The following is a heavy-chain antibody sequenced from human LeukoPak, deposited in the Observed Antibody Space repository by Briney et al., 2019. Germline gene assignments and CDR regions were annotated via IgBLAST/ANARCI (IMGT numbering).Heavy chain of an antibody. J-gene: IGHJ3*02. D-gene: IGHD3-22*01. CDR3: AKGNYYDKRNAFDI. CDR2: ISYDGSNK. CDR1: GFTFSSYD. V-gene: IGHV3-30*18. Sequence: PGGSLRLSCAASGFTFSSYDMHWVRQAPGKGLEWVAVISYDGSNKYYADSVKGRFTISRDNSKNTLYLQMNSLRAEDTAVYYCAKGNYYDKRNAFDIWGQGTMVTVSS.